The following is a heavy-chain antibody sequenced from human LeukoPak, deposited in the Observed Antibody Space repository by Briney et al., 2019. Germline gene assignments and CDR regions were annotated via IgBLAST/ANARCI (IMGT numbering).Heavy chain of an antibody. CDR2: ISGSGGST. D-gene: IGHD6-19*01. CDR1: GFTFSSYA. Sequence: GGSLSLSCAASGFTFSSYAMSWVRQAPGKGLEWVSAISGSGGSTYYADSVKGRFTISRDNSKNTLYLQMNSLRAEDTAVYYCARKAVAGHLNDAFDIWGQGTMVTVSS. CDR3: ARKAVAGHLNDAFDI. J-gene: IGHJ3*02. V-gene: IGHV3-23*01.